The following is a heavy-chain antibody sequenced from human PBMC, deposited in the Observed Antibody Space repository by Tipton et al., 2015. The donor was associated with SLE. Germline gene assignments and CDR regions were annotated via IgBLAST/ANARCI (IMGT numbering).Heavy chain of an antibody. V-gene: IGHV4-31*03. CDR3: AREPLY. J-gene: IGHJ4*02. Sequence: TLSLTCSVSGGSITSGGYYWTWIRQHPGKGLEWIGYFYFSRSTSYNPSLKSRVTISVDTSKNQFSLKLTSVTAADTAVYYCAREPLYWGQGALVTVSS. CDR1: GGSITSGGYY. CDR2: FYFSRST.